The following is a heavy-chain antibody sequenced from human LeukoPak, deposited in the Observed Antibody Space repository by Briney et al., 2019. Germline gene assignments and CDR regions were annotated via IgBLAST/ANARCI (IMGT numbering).Heavy chain of an antibody. Sequence: PGGSLRLSCAASGFTFSNYYMNWVRQAPGKGLEWVSAISGSGGSTYYADSVKGRFTISRDNSKNTLYLQMNSLRAEDTAVYYCAKDVAVGATADAFDIWGQGTMVTVSS. CDR1: GFTFSNYY. CDR2: ISGSGGST. CDR3: AKDVAVGATADAFDI. J-gene: IGHJ3*02. D-gene: IGHD1-26*01. V-gene: IGHV3-23*01.